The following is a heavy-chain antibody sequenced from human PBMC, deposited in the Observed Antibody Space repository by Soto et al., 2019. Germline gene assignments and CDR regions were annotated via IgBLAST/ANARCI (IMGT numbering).Heavy chain of an antibody. J-gene: IGHJ4*02. V-gene: IGHV3-23*01. CDR1: GFTFSSYA. D-gene: IGHD3-22*01. Sequence: EVQLLESGGGLVQPGGSLRLSCAASGFTFSSYAVSWVRQAPGKGPEWISSISGSGSTIYYADSVKGRFTISRDNSKNTLYLQMSSLRAEDTPVYYCAKVFYYYDSSGYYYFDYWGQGTLVTVSS. CDR3: AKVFYYYDSSGYYYFDY. CDR2: ISGSGSTI.